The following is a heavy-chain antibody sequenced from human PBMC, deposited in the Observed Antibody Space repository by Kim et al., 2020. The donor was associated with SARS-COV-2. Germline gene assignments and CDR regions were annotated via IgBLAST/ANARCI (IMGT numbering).Heavy chain of an antibody. V-gene: IGHV3-30*07. J-gene: IGHJ5*02. CDR2: RKK. Sequence: RKKDYEDPGKGRFTISRDNSKNTLYLQMNSLRAEDTAVYYCARDLPWFDPWGQGTLVTVSS. CDR3: ARDLPWFDP.